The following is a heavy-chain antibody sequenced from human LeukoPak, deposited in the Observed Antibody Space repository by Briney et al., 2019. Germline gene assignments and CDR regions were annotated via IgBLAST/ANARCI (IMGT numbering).Heavy chain of an antibody. CDR3: AKDRPTYYYDSSGPRGVDY. V-gene: IGHV3-23*01. CDR2: ISGSGGST. J-gene: IGHJ4*02. CDR1: GFTFSSYA. D-gene: IGHD3-22*01. Sequence: GGSLRLSCAASGFTFSSYAMSWVRQAPGKGLEWVSAISGSGGSTYYADSVKGRFTISRDNSKNTLYLQMNSLRAEDTAVYYCAKDRPTYYYDSSGPRGVDYWGQGTLVTVSS.